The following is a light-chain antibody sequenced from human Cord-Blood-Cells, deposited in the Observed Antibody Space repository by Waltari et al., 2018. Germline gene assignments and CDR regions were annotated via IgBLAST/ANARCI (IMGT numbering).Light chain of an antibody. J-gene: IGLJ2*01. Sequence: QSVLTQPPSVSGAPGQRVTISCTGSSSNIGAGYDVPWYQQLPGTAPKLLFSVNRSLPVVVPDRFAGSKSGTSSSRAITGLQAEDEADYYCHSDDSSLSGSVFGGGTKLTVL. V-gene: IGLV1-40*01. CDR3: HSDDSSLSGSV. CDR2: VNR. CDR1: SSNIGAGYD.